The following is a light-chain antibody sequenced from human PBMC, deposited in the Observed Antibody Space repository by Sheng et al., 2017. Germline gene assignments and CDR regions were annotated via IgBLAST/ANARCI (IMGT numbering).Light chain of an antibody. CDR1: QSVLFISNNKNY. V-gene: IGKV4-1*01. Sequence: DIVMTQSPDSLAVSLGERATINCKSSQSVLFISNNKNYLAWYQQKPGQPPKLLIYWASTRESGVPDRFSGSGSGTDFTLTISSLRAEDVAVYYCQQYYTTPRTFGQGTKLEI. CDR3: QQYYTTPRT. CDR2: WAS. J-gene: IGKJ2*01.